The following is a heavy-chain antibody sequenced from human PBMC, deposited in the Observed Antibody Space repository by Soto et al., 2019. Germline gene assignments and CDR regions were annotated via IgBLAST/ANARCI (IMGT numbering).Heavy chain of an antibody. CDR2: IYPGDSDA. J-gene: IGHJ4*02. CDR1: GYTFSKYC. Sequence: GESLKISGKGSGYTFSKYCIGWVLQTPWKGLEWMGMIYPGDSDARYSPSFEGQVTFSVDKSINTAYLQWNSLKASDTAMYYCARQGGEYNTMSDYWGQGTLVTVSS. V-gene: IGHV5-51*01. CDR3: ARQGGEYNTMSDY. D-gene: IGHD3-10*01.